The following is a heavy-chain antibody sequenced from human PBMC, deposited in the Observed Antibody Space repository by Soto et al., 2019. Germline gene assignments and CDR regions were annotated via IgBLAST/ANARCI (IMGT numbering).Heavy chain of an antibody. J-gene: IGHJ4*01. CDR2: IYYSGST. V-gene: IGHV4-31*03. CDR3: ARVLRGYSYGRLDY. CDR1: GGSISSGGYY. Sequence: SETLSLTCTVSGGSISSGGYYWSWIRQHPGKGLEWIGYIYYSGSTYYNPSLKSRVTISVDTSKNQFSLKLSSVTAADTAVYYRARVLRGYSYGRLDYWGQGTLVTVSS. D-gene: IGHD5-18*01.